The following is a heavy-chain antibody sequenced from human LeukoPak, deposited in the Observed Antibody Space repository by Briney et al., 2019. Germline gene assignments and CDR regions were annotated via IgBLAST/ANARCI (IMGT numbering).Heavy chain of an antibody. D-gene: IGHD4-17*01. Sequence: ASVKVSCKASGYTFTGYYMHWVRPAPRQGLEWMGWSYPNSGGTNYPQKFQGRVTMTRDTSIRTAYMELSRLRSDDTAVYYCARASRPTVTIDPYYFDYWGQGTLVTVSS. CDR1: GYTFTGYY. CDR3: ARASRPTVTIDPYYFDY. J-gene: IGHJ4*02. V-gene: IGHV1-2*02. CDR2: SYPNSGGT.